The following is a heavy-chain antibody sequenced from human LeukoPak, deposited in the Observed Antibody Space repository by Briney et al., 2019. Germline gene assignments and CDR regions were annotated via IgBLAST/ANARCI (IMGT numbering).Heavy chain of an antibody. Sequence: SQTLSLTCTVSGGSISSGSYYWSWIRQPAGKGLEWIGRIYTSGSTNYNPSLKSRVTISVDTSKNQSSLKLSSVTAADTAVYYCARMDIVATDPESYYYYYMDVWGKGTTVTVSS. V-gene: IGHV4-61*02. CDR3: ARMDIVATDPESYYYYYMDV. CDR1: GGSISSGSYY. CDR2: IYTSGST. J-gene: IGHJ6*03. D-gene: IGHD5-12*01.